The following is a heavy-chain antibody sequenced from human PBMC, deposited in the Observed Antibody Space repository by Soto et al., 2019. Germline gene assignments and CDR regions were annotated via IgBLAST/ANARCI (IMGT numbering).Heavy chain of an antibody. CDR1: GFTFSSYG. J-gene: IGHJ6*02. CDR2: ISYDGSNK. D-gene: IGHD6-19*01. Sequence: GGSLRLSCAASGFTFSSYGMHWVRQAPGKGLEWVAVISYDGSNKYYADSVKGRFTISRDNSKNTLYLQMNSLRAEDTAAYYCAKDLYSSGWDDYYYYGLDVWGQGTTVTVSS. CDR3: AKDLYSSGWDDYYYYGLDV. V-gene: IGHV3-30*18.